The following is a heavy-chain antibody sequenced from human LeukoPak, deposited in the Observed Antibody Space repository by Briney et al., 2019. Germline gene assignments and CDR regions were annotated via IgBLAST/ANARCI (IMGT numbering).Heavy chain of an antibody. Sequence: PGGSLRLSCAASRFTFSSYGMSWVRQAPGKGLEWVSSISGSGGSTYYADSEKGRFTISRDNSKNTLYLQMNSLRDEDTAVYYCAKSSYYDASGYYREYYFDYWGQGTLVTVSS. CDR2: ISGSGGST. CDR3: AKSSYYDASGYYREYYFDY. D-gene: IGHD3-22*01. CDR1: RFTFSSYG. V-gene: IGHV3-23*01. J-gene: IGHJ4*02.